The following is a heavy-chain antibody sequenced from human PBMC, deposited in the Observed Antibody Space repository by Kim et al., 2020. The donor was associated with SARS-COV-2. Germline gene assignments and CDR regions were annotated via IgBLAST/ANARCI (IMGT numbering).Heavy chain of an antibody. CDR2: IYYSGST. CDR1: GGSISSYY. Sequence: SETLSLTCTVSGGSISSYYWSWIRQPPGKGLEWIGYIYYSGSTNYNPSLKSRVTISVDTSKNQFSLKLSSVTAADTAVYYCARDHPPYPYYFDYWGQGTLVTVSS. V-gene: IGHV4-59*01. CDR3: ARDHPPYPYYFDY. J-gene: IGHJ4*02.